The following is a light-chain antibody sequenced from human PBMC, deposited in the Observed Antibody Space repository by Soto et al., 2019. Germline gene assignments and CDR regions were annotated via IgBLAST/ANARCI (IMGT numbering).Light chain of an antibody. CDR2: QSS. CDR1: PPLDTPY. V-gene: IGKV3-20*01. CDR3: QQYSRTPFT. J-gene: IGKJ2*01. Sequence: EIELTQFPGTLSVSPGETVTLACRVSPPLDTPYMAWFQAKAGLPPRMLIHQSSLRIPGVGDRFSGSGSGSDFSLTISGVEADESAVYYCQQYSRTPFTFGQGTNLEIK.